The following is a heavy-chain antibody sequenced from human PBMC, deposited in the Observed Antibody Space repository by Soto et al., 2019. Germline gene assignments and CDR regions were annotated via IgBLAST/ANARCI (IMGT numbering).Heavy chain of an antibody. CDR2: IYATGTT. D-gene: IGHD1-1*01. V-gene: IGHV4-4*07. J-gene: IGHJ5*02. CDR3: VRHRTQTLPDSFDP. Sequence: SETLSLTCTVSGASISGFYWSWSRKSAGKGLEWIGRIYATGTTDYNPSLKSRVMMSVDTSKKQFSLKLRSVTAADTAVYYCVRHRTQTLPDSFDPWPQGISVTVS. CDR1: GASISGFY.